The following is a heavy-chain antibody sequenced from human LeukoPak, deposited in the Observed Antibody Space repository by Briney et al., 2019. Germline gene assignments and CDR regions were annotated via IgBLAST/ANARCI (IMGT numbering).Heavy chain of an antibody. V-gene: IGHV3-30*18. D-gene: IGHD3-10*01. J-gene: IGHJ4*02. CDR3: AKDYLWFGELLYYFDY. CDR1: GFTFSSYG. CDR2: ISYDGSNK. Sequence: GGSLRLSCVASGFTFSSYGMHWVRQAPGKGLEWVAVISYDGSNKYYADSVKGRFTISRDNSKNTLYLQMNSLRAEDTAVYYCAKDYLWFGELLYYFDYWGQGTLVTVSS.